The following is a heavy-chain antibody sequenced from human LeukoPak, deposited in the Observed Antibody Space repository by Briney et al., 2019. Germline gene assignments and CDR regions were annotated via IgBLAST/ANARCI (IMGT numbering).Heavy chain of an antibody. D-gene: IGHD3-22*01. CDR3: ARESPYYDSSGYYLVATGTDN. CDR2: ISSSSSTI. V-gene: IGHV3-48*04. J-gene: IGHJ4*02. Sequence: GGSLRLSCAASGFTFSSYSMNWVRQAPGKGLEWVSYISSSSSTIYYADSVKGRFTISRDNAKNSLYLQMNSLRAEDTAAYYCARESPYYDSSGYYLVATGTDNWGQGTLVTVSS. CDR1: GFTFSSYS.